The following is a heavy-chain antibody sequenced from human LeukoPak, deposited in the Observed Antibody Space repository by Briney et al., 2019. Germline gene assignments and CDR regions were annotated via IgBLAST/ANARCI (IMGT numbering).Heavy chain of an antibody. CDR2: IYYSGST. Sequence: SEPLSLTCTVSRGSISSSSYYWGWIRQPPGKGLEWIGSIYYSGSTCYNPSLKSRVTISVDTSKNQFSLKLGSVTAADPAVYYCARDFPSTVAAAYFDYWGQGTLVTVSS. D-gene: IGHD6-13*01. CDR3: ARDFPSTVAAAYFDY. CDR1: RGSISSSSYY. J-gene: IGHJ4*02. V-gene: IGHV4-39*07.